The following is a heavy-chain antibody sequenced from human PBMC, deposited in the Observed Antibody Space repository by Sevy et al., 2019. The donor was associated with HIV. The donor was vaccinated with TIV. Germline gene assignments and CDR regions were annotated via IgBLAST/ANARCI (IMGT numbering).Heavy chain of an antibody. D-gene: IGHD3-10*01. CDR2: INHSGST. Sequence: ETLSLTCAVYGGSFSGYYWSWIRQPPGKGLEWIGEINHSGSTNYNPSLKSRVTISVDTSKNQFSLKLSSVTAADTAVYYCARGRLLWFGELMAPDNWFDPWGQGTLVTVSS. J-gene: IGHJ5*02. CDR1: GGSFSGYY. V-gene: IGHV4-34*01. CDR3: ARGRLLWFGELMAPDNWFDP.